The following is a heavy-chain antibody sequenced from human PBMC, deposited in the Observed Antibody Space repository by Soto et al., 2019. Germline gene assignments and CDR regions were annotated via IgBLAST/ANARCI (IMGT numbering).Heavy chain of an antibody. V-gene: IGHV3-23*01. CDR2: ISGSGGST. J-gene: IGHJ4*02. Sequence: GGSLRLSCAASGFTFSSYAMSWVRQAPGKGLEWVSAISGSGGSTYYADSVKGRFTISRDNSKSTLYLQMNSLRAEDTAVYYCAKDPARILEWLLPFDYWGQGTLVTVSS. D-gene: IGHD3-3*01. CDR1: GFTFSSYA. CDR3: AKDPARILEWLLPFDY.